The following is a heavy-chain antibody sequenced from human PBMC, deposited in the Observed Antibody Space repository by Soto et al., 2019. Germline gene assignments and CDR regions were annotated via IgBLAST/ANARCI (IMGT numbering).Heavy chain of an antibody. V-gene: IGHV3-23*01. J-gene: IGHJ6*02. D-gene: IGHD3-16*02. CDR2: ISGSGGST. CDR3: AKALSITFGGVIVIPSYYYYGMDV. Sequence: EGSLRLSCAASGFTFSSYAMSWVRQAPGKGLEWVSAISGSGGSTYYADSVKGRFTISRDNSKNTLYLQMNSLRAEDTAVYYCAKALSITFGGVIVIPSYYYYGMDVWGQGTTVTVSS. CDR1: GFTFSSYA.